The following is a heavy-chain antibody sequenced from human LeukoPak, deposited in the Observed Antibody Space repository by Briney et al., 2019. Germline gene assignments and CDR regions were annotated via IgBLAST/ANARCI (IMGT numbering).Heavy chain of an antibody. Sequence: GGSLRLSCAASGFTFSNYAMSWVRQAPGKGLEWVSTVSGSGGNTYYADSVKGRFTISRDSSKNTLYLQMNSLRAEDTAVYYCAKCKDSGGSRFKYFDYWGQGTLVTVSS. CDR3: AKCKDSGGSRFKYFDY. D-gene: IGHD3-22*01. V-gene: IGHV3-23*01. J-gene: IGHJ4*02. CDR1: GFTFSNYA. CDR2: VSGSGGNT.